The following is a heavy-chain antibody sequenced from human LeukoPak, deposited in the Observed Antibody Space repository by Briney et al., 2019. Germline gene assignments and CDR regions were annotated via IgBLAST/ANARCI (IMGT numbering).Heavy chain of an antibody. Sequence: GGSLRLSCAASGFTFSSYGMHWVRQAPGKGLEWVAFIRYDGSNKYYADSVKGRFTISRDNSKNTLYLQMNSLRAEDTAVYYCARDGVSGVPAAKHAFDIWGQGTMVTVSS. CDR3: ARDGVSGVPAAKHAFDI. CDR1: GFTFSSYG. D-gene: IGHD2-2*01. V-gene: IGHV3-30*02. CDR2: IRYDGSNK. J-gene: IGHJ3*02.